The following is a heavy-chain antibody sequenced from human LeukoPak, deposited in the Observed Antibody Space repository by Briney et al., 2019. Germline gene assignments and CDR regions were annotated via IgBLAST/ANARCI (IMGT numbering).Heavy chain of an antibody. CDR1: GFTFSTCA. D-gene: IGHD3-10*01. J-gene: IGHJ6*02. CDR2: ISDSGGST. V-gene: IGHV3-23*01. Sequence: GGSLRLSCAASGFTFSTCAMSWVRQAPGKGLEWVSGISDSGGSTYYADSVKGRFTISRDNSKNTLYLQMNSLRAEDTAVYYCAKGNIWFGEKYGMDVWGQGTTVTVSS. CDR3: AKGNIWFGEKYGMDV.